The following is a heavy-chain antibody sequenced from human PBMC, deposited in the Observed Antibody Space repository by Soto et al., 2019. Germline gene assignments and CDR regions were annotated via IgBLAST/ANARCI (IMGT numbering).Heavy chain of an antibody. Sequence: SETLSLTCTVSGGSISSHYWSWVRQAQGRGLEWIGCIYYRGNTFYHPSLKSRGTISVDTSNNQFSLKLDSVTPADTAVYYCARDGRESSGIDVWGQGTGVTVSS. D-gene: IGHD1-26*01. CDR3: ARDGRESSGIDV. J-gene: IGHJ6*02. CDR1: GGSISSHY. CDR2: IYYRGNT. V-gene: IGHV4-59*11.